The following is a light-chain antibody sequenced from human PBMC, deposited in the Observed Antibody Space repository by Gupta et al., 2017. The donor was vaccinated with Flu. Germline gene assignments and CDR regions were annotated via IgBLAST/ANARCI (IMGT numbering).Light chain of an antibody. CDR3: PSWDSGLNGCV. Sequence: SGSIVGSNALHWYQQFPGTAPKLLVYSDTVLPSGVSDRFSGSRSGTSASLAITGLQSEDEASYYCPSWDSGLNGCVFGGGTKLTVL. CDR1: GSIVGSNA. J-gene: IGLJ3*02. CDR2: SDT. V-gene: IGLV1-36*01.